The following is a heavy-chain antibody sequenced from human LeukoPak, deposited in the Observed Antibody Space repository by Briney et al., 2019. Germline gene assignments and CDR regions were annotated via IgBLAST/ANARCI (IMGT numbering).Heavy chain of an antibody. D-gene: IGHD2-2*01. CDR3: ARRYCSSTSCYEANNWFDP. CDR1: GGSFSGYY. Sequence: SETLSLTCAVYGGSFSGYYWSWIRQPPGKGLEWIGEINHSGSTNYNPSLKSRVTISVDTSKNQFSLKLSSVTAADTAVYYRARRYCSSTSCYEANNWFDPWGQGTLVTVSS. V-gene: IGHV4-34*01. CDR2: INHSGST. J-gene: IGHJ5*02.